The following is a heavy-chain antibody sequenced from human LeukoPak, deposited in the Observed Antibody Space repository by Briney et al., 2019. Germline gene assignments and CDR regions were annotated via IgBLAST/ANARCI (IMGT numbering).Heavy chain of an antibody. CDR1: GFTVSSNY. CDR3: AKDSVVAVGYYCYYGMDV. CDR2: IYSGGST. D-gene: IGHD6-19*01. V-gene: IGHV3-53*01. J-gene: IGHJ6*02. Sequence: GGSLRLSCAASGFTVSSNYMSWVRQAPGKGLEWVSVIYSGGSTYYADSVKGRFTISRDNSKNTLYLQMNSLRAEDTAVYYCAKDSVVAVGYYCYYGMDVWGQGTTVTVSS.